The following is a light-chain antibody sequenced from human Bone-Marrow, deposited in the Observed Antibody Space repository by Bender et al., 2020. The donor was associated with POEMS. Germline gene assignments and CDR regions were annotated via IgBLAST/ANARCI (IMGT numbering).Light chain of an antibody. CDR3: CSHTNEKDYV. CDR2: DVT. V-gene: IGLV2-14*03. J-gene: IGLJ1*01. Sequence: QSALTQPASVSGSPGQSITISCAGTYSDIGAYDFVSWYQQHPGKAPRLIIYDVTIRPSGVSSRLSGSKSGNTASLTIFGLQTEDEAEYLCCSHTNEKDYVIGTGTRVTV. CDR1: YSDIGAYDF.